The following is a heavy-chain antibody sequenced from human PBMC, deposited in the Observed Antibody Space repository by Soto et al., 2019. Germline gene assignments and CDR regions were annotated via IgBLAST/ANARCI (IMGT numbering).Heavy chain of an antibody. CDR1: GGSISSGGYY. CDR2: IYYSGST. D-gene: IGHD3-22*01. V-gene: IGHV4-31*03. CDR3: ARASGPGDYYDSSGYYH. J-gene: IGHJ4*02. Sequence: SETLSLTCTVSGGSISSGGYYWSWIRQHPGKGLEWIGYIYYSGSTYYNPSLKSRVTISVDTSKNQFSLKLSSVTAADTAVYYCARASGPGDYYDSSGYYHWGQGTLVTVSS.